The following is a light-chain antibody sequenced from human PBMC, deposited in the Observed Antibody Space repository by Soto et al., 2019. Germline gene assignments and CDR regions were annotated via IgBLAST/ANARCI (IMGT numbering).Light chain of an antibody. CDR1: QSVPSDW. CDR2: GAS. CDR3: QQYGNFPYT. Sequence: EIVLPQSPGTLSLSPGEIATLSCRASQSVPSDWLAWYRHKPGQAPRLLNYGASSRATGVPDRVSGSGSGTDFTLTINRLEPEDFAVYYCQQYGNFPYTCDQGTKLEIK. V-gene: IGKV3-20*01. J-gene: IGKJ2*01.